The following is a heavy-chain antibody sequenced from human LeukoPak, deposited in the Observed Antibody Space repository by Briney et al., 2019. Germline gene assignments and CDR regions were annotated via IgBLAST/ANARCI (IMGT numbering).Heavy chain of an antibody. V-gene: IGHV3-23*01. CDR3: AKDSKRWKTYYYEAGSYYFDY. CDR2: ITGSGRDT. J-gene: IGHJ4*02. CDR1: GFTFSTYA. D-gene: IGHD3-10*01. Sequence: GGSLRLSCAASGFTFSTYAMNWVRQAPGKRLEWVSSITGSGRDTYYAGSVRGRITISRDNSKSTLYLQMNSLRPEDTAVYYCAKDSKRWKTYYYEAGSYYFDYWGQGTRVTVSS.